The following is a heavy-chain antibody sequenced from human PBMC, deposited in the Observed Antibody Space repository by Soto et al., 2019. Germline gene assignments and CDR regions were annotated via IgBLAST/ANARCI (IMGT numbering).Heavy chain of an antibody. V-gene: IGHV3-30*19. CDR2: ISYDGSNK. CDR1: GFTFSSYG. J-gene: IGHJ6*02. CDR3: ARGVVPAAWGGYYGMDV. D-gene: IGHD2-2*01. Sequence: GGSLRLSCAASGFTFSSYGMHWVRQATGKGLEWVAVISYDGSNKYYADSVKGRFTISRDNSKNTLYLQMNSLRAEDTAVYYCARGVVPAAWGGYYGMDVWGQGTTVTVSS.